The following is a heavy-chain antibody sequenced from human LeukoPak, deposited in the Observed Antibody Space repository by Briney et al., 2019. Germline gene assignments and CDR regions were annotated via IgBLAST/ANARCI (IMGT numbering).Heavy chain of an antibody. CDR3: ARHADVRYFDWNYFDY. V-gene: IGHV4-39*01. CDR1: GGSISSSSYY. D-gene: IGHD3-9*01. Sequence: SETLSLTCTVSGGSISSSSYYWGWIRQPPGKGLEWIGSIYYSGSIYYNPSLKSRVTISVDTSKNQFSLKLSSVTAADTAVYYCARHADVRYFDWNYFDYWGQGTLVTVSS. CDR2: IYYSGSI. J-gene: IGHJ4*02.